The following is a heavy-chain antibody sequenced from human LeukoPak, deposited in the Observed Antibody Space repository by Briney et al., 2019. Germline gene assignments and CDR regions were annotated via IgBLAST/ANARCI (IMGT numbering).Heavy chain of an antibody. Sequence: GGSLRLSCAASGFTFSNYAMTWLRQAPGKGLECVSGINGGGDNAYYTNSVKGRFTISRDNSKNTLYLQMNSLRAEDTAVYYCAKTNGYFDSWGQGTLVNVSS. CDR2: INGGGDNA. J-gene: IGHJ4*02. CDR3: AKTNGYFDS. CDR1: GFTFSNYA. V-gene: IGHV3-23*01.